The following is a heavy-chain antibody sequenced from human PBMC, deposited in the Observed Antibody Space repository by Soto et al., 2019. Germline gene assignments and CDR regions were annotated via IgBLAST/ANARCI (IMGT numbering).Heavy chain of an antibody. CDR1: GFTFSSYG. Sequence: PGGSLRLSCAAPGFTFSSYGMHWVRQAPGKGLEWVAVISYDGSNKYYADSVKGRFTISRDNSKNTLYLQMNSLRAEDTAVYYCAKGWGTGQQLVRGFDYWGQGTLVTVSS. V-gene: IGHV3-30*18. J-gene: IGHJ4*02. CDR3: AKGWGTGQQLVRGFDY. D-gene: IGHD6-13*01. CDR2: ISYDGSNK.